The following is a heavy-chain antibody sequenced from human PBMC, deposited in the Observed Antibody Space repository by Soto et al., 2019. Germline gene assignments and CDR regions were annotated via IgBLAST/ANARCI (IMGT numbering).Heavy chain of an antibody. CDR3: AKDLSWGQCDY. CDR1: GFTFSSYW. CDR2: INSDGTVT. V-gene: IGHV3-74*03. Sequence: PGGSLRLSCAASGFTFSSYWMHWVRQAPGKGLVWVSRINSDGTVTQYADSVKGRFTVSRDNAKNTLYLQMNSLRAEDTAVYYCAKDLSWGQCDYWGQGALVTVS. D-gene: IGHD3-16*01. J-gene: IGHJ4*02.